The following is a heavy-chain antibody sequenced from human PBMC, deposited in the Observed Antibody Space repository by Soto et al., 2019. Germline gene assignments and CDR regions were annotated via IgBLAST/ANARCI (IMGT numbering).Heavy chain of an antibody. Sequence: EVRLLESGGGLVQPGGSLRLSCAASGFSFSSYDMTWVRQAPGQGLEWVSSLSVTGGGPYYADSVRGRFTMSRDNSKNTLSLQMNSLRVDDTAVYYCAQGGQYQQPYQFDFWGQGTLVTVSS. CDR2: LSVTGGGP. D-gene: IGHD2-2*01. CDR1: GFSFSSYD. J-gene: IGHJ4*02. CDR3: AQGGQYQQPYQFDF. V-gene: IGHV3-23*01.